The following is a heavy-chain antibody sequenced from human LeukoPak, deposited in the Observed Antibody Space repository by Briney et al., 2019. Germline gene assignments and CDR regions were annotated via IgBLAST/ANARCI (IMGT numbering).Heavy chain of an antibody. V-gene: IGHV3-7*03. J-gene: IGHJ4*02. Sequence: TGGSLRLSCAASGFTFSTYWMTWVRQAPGKGLEWVANIKQDGSEKYYVDSVKGRFTISRDNAKNTLYLQMNSLRAEDTAVYYCARDFRFLDDYWGQGTLVTVSS. D-gene: IGHD3-3*01. CDR3: ARDFRFLDDY. CDR2: IKQDGSEK. CDR1: GFTFSTYW.